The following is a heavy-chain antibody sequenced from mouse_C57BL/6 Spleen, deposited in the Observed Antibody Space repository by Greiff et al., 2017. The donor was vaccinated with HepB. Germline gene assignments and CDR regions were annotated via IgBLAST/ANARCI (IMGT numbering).Heavy chain of an antibody. J-gene: IGHJ3*01. CDR1: GYAFSSYW. Sequence: VKLQESGAELVKPGASVKISCKASGYAFSSYWMNWVKQRPGKGLEWIGQIYPGDGDTNYNGKFKGKATLTADKSSSTAYMQLSSLTSEDSAVYFCARKRNYDYDEGFAYWGQGTLVTVSA. V-gene: IGHV1-80*01. CDR3: ARKRNYDYDEGFAY. D-gene: IGHD2-4*01. CDR2: IYPGDGDT.